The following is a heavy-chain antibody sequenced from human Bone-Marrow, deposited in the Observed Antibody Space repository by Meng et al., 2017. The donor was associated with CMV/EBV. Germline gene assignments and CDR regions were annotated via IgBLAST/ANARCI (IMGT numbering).Heavy chain of an antibody. CDR1: GFTFSSYW. Sequence: GESLKISCAASGFTFSSYWMSWVRQAPGKGLEWVANIKQDGSEKYYADSVKGRFTISRDNAKNTLYLQMNSLRAEDTAVYYCARDHRKIITMVRGVTYYYYGMDVWGQGTTVTVSS. D-gene: IGHD3-10*01. J-gene: IGHJ6*02. CDR3: ARDHRKIITMVRGVTYYYYGMDV. CDR2: IKQDGSEK. V-gene: IGHV3-7*01.